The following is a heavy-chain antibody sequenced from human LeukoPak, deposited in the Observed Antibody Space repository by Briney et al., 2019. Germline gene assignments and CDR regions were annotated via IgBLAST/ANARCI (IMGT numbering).Heavy chain of an antibody. CDR1: GYRFTDYY. CDR3: ARDYVWRDY. D-gene: IGHD3-16*01. Sequence: GASVTVSCKASGYRFTDYYMHWIRQAPGQGLEWMGWINPISGGTNYAQKFQDRVTITTDTSTSTAYMELSRLTSDDTAIYYCARDYVWRDYWGRGTLVTVSS. CDR2: INPISGGT. J-gene: IGHJ4*02. V-gene: IGHV1-2*02.